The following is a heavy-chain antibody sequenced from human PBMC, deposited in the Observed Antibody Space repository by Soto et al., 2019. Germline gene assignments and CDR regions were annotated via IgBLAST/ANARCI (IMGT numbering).Heavy chain of an antibody. Sequence: PSETLSLTCTVSGGSISRQYWSWLRQPPGKGLEWIGYIYYSGSTNYNPSLKSRVTISVDTSKNQFSLKLSSVTAADTAVYYCARAGPRYGSGSYYNVWGQGTLVTVSS. CDR3: ARAGPRYGSGSYYNV. V-gene: IGHV4-59*11. D-gene: IGHD3-10*01. CDR2: IYYSGST. CDR1: GGSISRQY. J-gene: IGHJ4*02.